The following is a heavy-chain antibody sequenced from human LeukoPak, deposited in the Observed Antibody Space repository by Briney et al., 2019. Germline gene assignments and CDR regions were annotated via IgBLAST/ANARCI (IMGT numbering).Heavy chain of an antibody. V-gene: IGHV3-21*01. J-gene: IGHJ6*03. D-gene: IGHD6-13*01. Sequence: GGSLRLSCAASGFTFSSYSMNWVRRAPGKGLEWVSSISSSSSYIYYADSVKGRFTISRDNAKNSLYLQMNSLRAEDTAVYYCARDDEGAQLAFYYYYYYMDVWGKGTTVTVSS. CDR2: ISSSSSYI. CDR3: ARDDEGAQLAFYYYYYYMDV. CDR1: GFTFSSYS.